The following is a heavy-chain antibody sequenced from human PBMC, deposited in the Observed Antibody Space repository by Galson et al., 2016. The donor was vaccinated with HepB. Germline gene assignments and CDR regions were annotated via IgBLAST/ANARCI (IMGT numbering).Heavy chain of an antibody. D-gene: IGHD4-23*01. CDR3: ARSDYGGQGFWYFDL. CDR2: INHSGDT. J-gene: IGHJ2*01. V-gene: IGHV4-34*01. Sequence: SETLSLTCAVYDGSIHPYYWSWIRQPPGKGLEWIGEINHSGDTAYNPAFRSRVSISVDTSKNQFSMTLGSMTAADTAVYYCARSDYGGQGFWYFDLWGRGALVTVSS. CDR1: DGSIHPYY.